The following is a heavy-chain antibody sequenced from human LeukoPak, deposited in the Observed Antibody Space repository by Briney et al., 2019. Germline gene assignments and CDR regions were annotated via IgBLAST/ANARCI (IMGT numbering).Heavy chain of an antibody. J-gene: IGHJ5*02. CDR2: INPSGGST. CDR3: ARGLHRPGDWFDP. CDR1: GGTFSSYA. V-gene: IGHV1-46*01. Sequence: GASVKVSCKASGGTFSSYAISWVRQAPGQGLEWMGIINPSGGSTSYAQKFQGRVTMTRDTSTSTVYMELSSLRSEDTAVYYCARGLHRPGDWFDPWGQGTLVTVSS. D-gene: IGHD2-2*01.